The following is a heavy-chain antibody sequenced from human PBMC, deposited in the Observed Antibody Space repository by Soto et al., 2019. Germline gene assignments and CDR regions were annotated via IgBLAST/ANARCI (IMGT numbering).Heavy chain of an antibody. D-gene: IGHD6-19*01. CDR1: GGSINSSSYF. CDR3: ARHYSSGSRNWFDP. Sequence: SETLSLTCSVSGGSINSSSYFWGWVRQPPGKGLEWIGSIYYSGSTYYNPSLRSRVTISVDTSKNQFSLKLSSVTAADTAVFYCARHYSSGSRNWFDPWRQGTLVTVSS. V-gene: IGHV4-39*01. CDR2: IYYSGST. J-gene: IGHJ5*02.